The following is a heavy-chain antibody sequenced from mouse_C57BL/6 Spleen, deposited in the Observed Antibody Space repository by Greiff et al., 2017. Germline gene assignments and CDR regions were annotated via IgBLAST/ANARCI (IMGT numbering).Heavy chain of an antibody. J-gene: IGHJ4*01. Sequence: QVQLQQSGAELVKPGASVKMSCKASGYTFTSYWITWVKQRPGQGLEWIGDIYPGSGSTNYNEKFKSKATLTVDTSSSTAYMQLSSLTSEDSAVYYCARKGANWDVYYAMDYWGQGTSVTVSS. CDR3: ARKGANWDVYYAMDY. CDR2: IYPGSGST. V-gene: IGHV1-55*01. CDR1: GYTFTSYW. D-gene: IGHD4-1*01.